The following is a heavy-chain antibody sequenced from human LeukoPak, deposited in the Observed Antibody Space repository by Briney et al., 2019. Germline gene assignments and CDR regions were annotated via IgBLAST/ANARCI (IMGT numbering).Heavy chain of an antibody. CDR3: ARLRREGVTVTTYYYYMDV. D-gene: IGHD4-17*01. CDR2: INHSGST. CDR1: GGSFSGYY. J-gene: IGHJ6*03. V-gene: IGHV4-34*01. Sequence: SETLSLTCAVYGGSFSGYYWSWIRQPPGKGLEWIGEINHSGSTNYNPSLKSRVTISVDTSKNQFSLKLSSVTAADTAVYYCARLRREGVTVTTYYYYMDVWGKGTTVTISS.